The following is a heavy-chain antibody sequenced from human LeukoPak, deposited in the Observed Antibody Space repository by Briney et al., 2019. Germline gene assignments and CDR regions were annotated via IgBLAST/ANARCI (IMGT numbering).Heavy chain of an antibody. CDR2: MNPNSGNT. CDR1: GYTFTSYD. V-gene: IGHV1-8*01. Sequence: ASVKVSCKASGYTFTSYDINWVRQATGLGLEWMGWMNPNSGNTGCAQKFQGRDTMTRNTSISTAYMELSSLRSEDTAVYYCARGRGYSYGFHYWGKGTTVTVSA. J-gene: IGHJ6*04. CDR3: ARGRGYSYGFHY. D-gene: IGHD5-18*01.